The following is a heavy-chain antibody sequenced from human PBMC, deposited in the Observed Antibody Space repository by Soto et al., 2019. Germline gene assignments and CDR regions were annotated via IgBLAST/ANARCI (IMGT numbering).Heavy chain of an antibody. CDR3: AHRGSDYDILTGYYRTELGMGFDY. J-gene: IGHJ4*02. D-gene: IGHD3-9*01. CDR1: GFSLSTSGVG. V-gene: IGHV2-5*02. Sequence: QITLKESGPTLVKPTQTLTLTCTFSGFSLSTSGVGVGWIRQPPGKALEWLALIYWDDDKRYSPSLKSRLTITKDTSKNQVVLTMTNMDPVDTATYYCAHRGSDYDILTGYYRTELGMGFDYWGQGTLVTVSS. CDR2: IYWDDDK.